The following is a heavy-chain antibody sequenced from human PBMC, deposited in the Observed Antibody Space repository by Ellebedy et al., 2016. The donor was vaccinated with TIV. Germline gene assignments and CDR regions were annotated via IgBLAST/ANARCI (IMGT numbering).Heavy chain of an antibody. CDR2: INPNSGGT. Sequence: ASVKVSCKASGYTFTGYYMHWVRQAPGQGLEWMGWINPNSGGTNYAQKFQGRVTMTRDTSISTAYMELSRLRSDDTAVYYCARWPEYSSGWGVYYGMDVWGQGTTVTVSS. V-gene: IGHV1-2*02. CDR1: GYTFTGYY. J-gene: IGHJ6*02. CDR3: ARWPEYSSGWGVYYGMDV. D-gene: IGHD6-19*01.